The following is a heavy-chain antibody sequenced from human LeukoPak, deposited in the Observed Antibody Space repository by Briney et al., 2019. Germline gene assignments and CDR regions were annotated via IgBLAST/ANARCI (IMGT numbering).Heavy chain of an antibody. Sequence: SGGSLRLSCAASGFTFSRYGMHWVRQPPGKGLEWVAVISYDGSNNYYADSVKGRFTIGRDNSKNTLYLQMNSLRAEDTAVYYCAKGTILCSGEILSWGQGTLATGSS. V-gene: IGHV3-30*18. CDR2: ISYDGSNN. CDR1: GFTFSRYG. J-gene: IGHJ5*02. CDR3: AKGTILCSGEILS. D-gene: IGHD3-10*01.